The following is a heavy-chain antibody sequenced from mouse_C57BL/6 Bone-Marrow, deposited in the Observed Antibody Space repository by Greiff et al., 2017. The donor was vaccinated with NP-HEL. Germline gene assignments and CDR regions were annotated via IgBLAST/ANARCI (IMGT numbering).Heavy chain of an antibody. V-gene: IGHV1-15*01. CDR3: TRSGYYGSSFFAY. Sequence: VKLMESGAELVRPGASVTLSCKASGYTFTDYEMHWVKQTPVHGLEWIGAIDPETGGTAYNQKFKGKAILTADKSSSTAYMELRSLTSEDSAVYYCTRSGYYGSSFFAYWGQGTLVTVSA. CDR2: IDPETGGT. D-gene: IGHD1-1*01. CDR1: GYTFTDYE. J-gene: IGHJ3*01.